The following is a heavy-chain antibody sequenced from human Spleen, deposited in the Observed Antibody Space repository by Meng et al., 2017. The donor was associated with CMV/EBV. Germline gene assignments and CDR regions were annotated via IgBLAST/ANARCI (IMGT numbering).Heavy chain of an antibody. Sequence: ASVKVSCKATSYIFSNYGISWVRQAPGEGLEWMGWINAFNGNTNYAQKLQGRVTMTTDKSTSTAYMEMSSLRSEDTAVYYCARLTIFELAYDGFDIWGQGTLVTVSS. CDR1: SYIFSNYG. CDR3: ARLTIFELAYDGFDI. V-gene: IGHV1-18*04. CDR2: INAFNGNT. D-gene: IGHD3-3*01. J-gene: IGHJ3*02.